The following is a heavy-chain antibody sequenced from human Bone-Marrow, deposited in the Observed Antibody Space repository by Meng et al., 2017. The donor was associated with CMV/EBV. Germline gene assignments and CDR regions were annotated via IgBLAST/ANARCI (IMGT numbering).Heavy chain of an antibody. Sequence: QLQLQGSGPGLVKPSETLSLTCTGSGGSISSSSYYWGWIRQPPGKGLEWIGSIYYSGSTYYNPSLKSRVTISVDTSKNQFSLKLSSVTAADTAVYYCARDPPVPTAGGFDYWGQGTLVTVSS. D-gene: IGHD6-13*01. CDR1: GGSISSSSYY. V-gene: IGHV4-39*07. CDR3: ARDPPVPTAGGFDY. J-gene: IGHJ4*02. CDR2: IYYSGST.